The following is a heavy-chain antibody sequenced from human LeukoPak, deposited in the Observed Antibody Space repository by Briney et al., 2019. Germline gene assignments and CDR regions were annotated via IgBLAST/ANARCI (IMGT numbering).Heavy chain of an antibody. CDR1: GESFSDYS. CDR2: INHSGST. J-gene: IGHJ4*02. D-gene: IGHD5-24*01. CDR3: ANDGYKGY. V-gene: IGHV4-34*01. Sequence: SETLSLTCAVYGESFSDYSWSWIRQPPGKGLEWIGEINHSGSTYYNPSLKGRVTISVDTSKNQISLKLTSVTAADTAIYYCANDGYKGYWGQGTLVTVSS.